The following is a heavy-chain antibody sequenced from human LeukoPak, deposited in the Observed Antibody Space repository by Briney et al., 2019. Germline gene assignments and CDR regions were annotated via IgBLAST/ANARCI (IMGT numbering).Heavy chain of an antibody. CDR2: LSPSEST. Sequence: PSETLSLTCTVSGGSISSGGYYWSRIRQPPGKGLEWIGYLSPSESTYYNPSLKSRVTISVDTSKNQFSLKLSSVTAADTAVYYCARVLRFGRGYCSSTSCYTGFDPWGQGTLVTVSS. V-gene: IGHV4-30-2*01. CDR3: ARVLRFGRGYCSSTSCYTGFDP. J-gene: IGHJ5*02. D-gene: IGHD2-2*01. CDR1: GGSISSGGYY.